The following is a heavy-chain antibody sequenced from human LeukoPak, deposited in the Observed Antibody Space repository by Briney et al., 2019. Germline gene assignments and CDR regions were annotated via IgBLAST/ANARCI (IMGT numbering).Heavy chain of an antibody. CDR3: APSLGRDYDFWSEPFDY. J-gene: IGHJ4*02. V-gene: IGHV3-30-3*01. D-gene: IGHD3-3*01. CDR2: ISYDGSNK. Sequence: PGRSLRLSCAASGFTFSSYAMHWVRQAPGKGLEWVAVISYDGSNKYYADSVKGRFTISRDNSKNTLYLQMNSLRAEDTAVYYCAPSLGRDYDFWSEPFDYWGQGTLVTVSS. CDR1: GFTFSSYA.